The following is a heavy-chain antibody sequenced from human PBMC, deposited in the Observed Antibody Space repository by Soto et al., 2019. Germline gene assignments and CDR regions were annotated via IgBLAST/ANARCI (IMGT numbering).Heavy chain of an antibody. Sequence: QVQLQQWGAGLLKPSETLSLPCAVYGGSFSGYYWSWIRQPPGQGLEWIGEINHSGSTNYNPSLQSRVTLSVDTSKNQFSLKLSSVTAADTAVYYFARGNNSGYSSGWYRRCSYYSYGMDVWGQGPTVTVSS. CDR3: ARGNNSGYSSGWYRRCSYYSYGMDV. D-gene: IGHD6-19*01. J-gene: IGHJ6*02. CDR1: GGSFSGYY. CDR2: INHSGST. V-gene: IGHV4-34*01.